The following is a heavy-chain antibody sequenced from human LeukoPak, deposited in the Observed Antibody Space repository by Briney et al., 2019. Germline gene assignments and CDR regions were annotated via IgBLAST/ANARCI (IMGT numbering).Heavy chain of an antibody. V-gene: IGHV1-2*02. D-gene: IGHD6-19*01. J-gene: IGHJ4*02. CDR2: INPNSGGT. CDR1: GYTFTGYY. CDR3: ARVRADSSGWYGSYNY. Sequence: ASVKVSCKASGYTFTGYYMHWVRQAPGQGLEWMGWINPNSGGTNYAQKFQGRVTMTRDTSISTAYMELGRLRSDDTDVYYCARVRADSSGWYGSYNYWGQGTLVTVSS.